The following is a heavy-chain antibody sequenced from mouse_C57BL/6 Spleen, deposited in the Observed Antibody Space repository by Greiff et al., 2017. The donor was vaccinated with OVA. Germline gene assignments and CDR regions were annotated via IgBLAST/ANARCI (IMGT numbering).Heavy chain of an antibody. CDR2: IDPSDSYI. Sequence: QVQLQQPGAELVKPGASVKLSCKASGYTFTSYWMQWVKQRPGQGLEWIGEIDPSDSYINYNQKFKGKATLTVETSSSTAYMQLSSLTSEDSAVYYCARDYGSRGYFDVWGTGTTVTVSS. CDR3: ARDYGSRGYFDV. V-gene: IGHV1-50*01. D-gene: IGHD1-1*01. J-gene: IGHJ1*03. CDR1: GYTFTSYW.